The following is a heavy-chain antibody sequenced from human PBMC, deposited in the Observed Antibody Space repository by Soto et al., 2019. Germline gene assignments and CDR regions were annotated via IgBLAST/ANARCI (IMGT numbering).Heavy chain of an antibody. D-gene: IGHD3-3*01. V-gene: IGHV3-21*01. J-gene: IGHJ4*02. Sequence: EVQLVESGGGLVKPGGSLRLSCAASGFTFSSYSMNWVRQAPGKGLEWVSSISSSSSYIYYADSVKGRFTISRDNAKNSLYLQMNSLRAEDTAVYYRARVRVGTAIFDEIGYWGQGPLVTVSS. CDR2: ISSSSSYI. CDR3: ARVRVGTAIFDEIGY. CDR1: GFTFSSYS.